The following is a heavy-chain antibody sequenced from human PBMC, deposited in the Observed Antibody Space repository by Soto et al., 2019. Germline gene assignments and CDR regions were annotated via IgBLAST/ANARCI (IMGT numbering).Heavy chain of an antibody. V-gene: IGHV1-3*01. CDR2: TNAGNGNI. CDR1: GYTFTSYA. CDR3: ARSIVVVTAADY. J-gene: IGHJ4*02. D-gene: IGHD2-21*02. Sequence: ASVKVSCKASGYTFTSYAMHWVRQAPGQRLEWMGWTNAGNGNIKYSQKFQGRVTITRDTSASTAYMELSSLRSEDTAVYYCARSIVVVTAADYWGQGTLVTVSS.